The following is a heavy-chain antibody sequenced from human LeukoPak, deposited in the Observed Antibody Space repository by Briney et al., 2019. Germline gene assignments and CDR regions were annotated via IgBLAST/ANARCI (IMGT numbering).Heavy chain of an antibody. J-gene: IGHJ4*02. CDR1: GFTLSSYE. CDR2: ISSGGSTI. D-gene: IGHD3-22*01. CDR3: ARQRFSTMIVVVIGEFDY. Sequence: GGSLRLSCAASGFTLSSYEMNWVRQAPGKGLEWVSYISSGGSTIYYADSVKGRFTISRDNAKNSLYLQMNSLRAEDTAVYYCARQRFSTMIVVVIGEFDYWGQGTLVTVSS. V-gene: IGHV3-48*03.